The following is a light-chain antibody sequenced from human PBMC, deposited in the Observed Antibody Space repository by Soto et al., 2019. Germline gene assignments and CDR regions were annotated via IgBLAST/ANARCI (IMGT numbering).Light chain of an antibody. CDR2: SKS. CDR3: MLYDGAAVV. CDR1: TGPVTSHYY. Sequence: QAVVTQEPSLTVSAGGTVTLTCASSTGPVTSHYYPHWFQKKPVQAPRALIHSKSNKHSWLAARVTGSLLGGIAVLKLLRVQPEDEADYYCMLYDGAAVVFGGGTKGTVL. J-gene: IGLJ2*01. V-gene: IGLV7-43*01.